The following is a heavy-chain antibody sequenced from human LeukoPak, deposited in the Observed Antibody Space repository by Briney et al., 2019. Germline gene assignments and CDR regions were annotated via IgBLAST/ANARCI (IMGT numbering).Heavy chain of an antibody. CDR1: GFTLSSFW. J-gene: IGHJ4*02. D-gene: IGHD3-10*01. V-gene: IGHV3-7*05. CDR3: ATIKVRANNYDTDGFEY. CDR2: IKQDGNER. Sequence: GGSLRLSCAASGFTLSSFWMSWVRQAPGEGLEWVANIKQDGNERYYADSVKGRFTISRDNAKNSLYLQMNSLRAEDTAVYYCATIKVRANNYDTDGFEYWGQGTLVTVSS.